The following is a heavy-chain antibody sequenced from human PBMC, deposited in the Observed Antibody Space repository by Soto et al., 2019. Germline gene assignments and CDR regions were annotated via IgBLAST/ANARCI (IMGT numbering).Heavy chain of an antibody. V-gene: IGHV1-8*01. D-gene: IGHD6-13*01. Sequence: ASVKVSCKASGYTFTSYDINWVRQATGQGLEWMGWTNPNSGNTGYAQKFQGRVTMTRNTSISTAYMELSSLGSEDTAVYYCAIVIIAAAGQIRYWFDPWGQGTMVTVSS. CDR1: GYTFTSYD. CDR3: AIVIIAAAGQIRYWFDP. CDR2: TNPNSGNT. J-gene: IGHJ5*01.